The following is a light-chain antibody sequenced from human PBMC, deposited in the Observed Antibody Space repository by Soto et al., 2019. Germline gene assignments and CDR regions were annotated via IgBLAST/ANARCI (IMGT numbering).Light chain of an antibody. CDR2: KSS. Sequence: DIQMTQSPSTLSASEGGRVTISCRASQSVSIWLAWYQQKPGRAPKLLIYKSSILESGVPSRFSGSGSGTEFTLTISSLQPDDFATYYCQQFNTFPWTLGQGTKVHIK. CDR3: QQFNTFPWT. J-gene: IGKJ1*01. V-gene: IGKV1-5*03. CDR1: QSVSIW.